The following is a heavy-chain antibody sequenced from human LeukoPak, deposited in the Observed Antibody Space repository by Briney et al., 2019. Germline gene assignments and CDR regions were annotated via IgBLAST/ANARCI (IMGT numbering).Heavy chain of an antibody. Sequence: SETLSLTCTVSGGSISSYYWSWIRQPPGKQLEWIGYIYSSGSTNYNPSLKSRVTISVDTSKNQFSLKLSSVTAADTAVYYCARGLRRGYSYGSYFDYWGQGTLVTVSS. CDR1: GGSISSYY. CDR3: ARGLRRGYSYGSYFDY. CDR2: IYSSGST. D-gene: IGHD5-18*01. J-gene: IGHJ4*02. V-gene: IGHV4-59*01.